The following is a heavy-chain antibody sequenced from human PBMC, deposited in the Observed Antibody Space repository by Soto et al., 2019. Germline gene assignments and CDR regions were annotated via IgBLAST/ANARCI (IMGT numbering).Heavy chain of an antibody. CDR3: ARDRGVAPPVAGNTHYYYYMDV. D-gene: IGHD6-19*01. CDR1: GYSFTNYG. CDR2: ISAYNGNT. V-gene: IGHV1-18*01. Sequence: QDQLVQSGVEVKKPGASVKVSCKASGYSFTNYGITWVRQAPGQGFGWMGWISAYNGNTNDAQKFQGRVTMTTDASTSTAYLELRSLRSDDTAVYYCARDRGVAPPVAGNTHYYYYMDVWGKGTTVTVSS. J-gene: IGHJ6*03.